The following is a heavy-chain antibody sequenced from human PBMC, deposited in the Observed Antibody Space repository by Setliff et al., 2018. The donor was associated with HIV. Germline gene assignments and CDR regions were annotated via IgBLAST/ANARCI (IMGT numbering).Heavy chain of an antibody. V-gene: IGHV1-18*01. Sequence: ASVKVSCKASGYTFTSYGISWVRQAPGQGLEWMGGISAYNGNTHCAQKLQGRVTMTTDTSTSTAYMELRSLRSDDTAVYYCARDSEWGSYFDYWGQGSLVTVSS. CDR2: ISAYNGNT. D-gene: IGHD3-16*01. J-gene: IGHJ4*02. CDR1: GYTFTSYG. CDR3: ARDSEWGSYFDY.